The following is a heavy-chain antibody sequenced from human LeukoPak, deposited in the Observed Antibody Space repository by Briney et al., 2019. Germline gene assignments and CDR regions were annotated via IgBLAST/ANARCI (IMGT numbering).Heavy chain of an antibody. V-gene: IGHV3-21*01. CDR1: GFTFSSYS. Sequence: SGGSLRLSCAASGFTFSSYSMNWVRQAPGKGLEWVSSISSSSSSYIYYADSVKGRFTISRDNAKNSLYLQMNSLRAEDTAVYYCARGAEWLTARYFQHWGQGTLVTVSS. D-gene: IGHD5-12*01. CDR3: ARGAEWLTARYFQH. J-gene: IGHJ1*01. CDR2: ISSSSSSYI.